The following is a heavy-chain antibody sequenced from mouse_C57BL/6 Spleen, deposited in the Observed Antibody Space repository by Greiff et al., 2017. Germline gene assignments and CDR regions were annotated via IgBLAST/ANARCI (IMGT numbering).Heavy chain of an antibody. D-gene: IGHD3-2*02. Sequence: QVQLQQPGAELVMPGASVKLSCKASGYTFTSYWMHWVKQRPGQGLEWIGEIDPSDGYTNYNQKFKGKSTLTVDKSSSTAYMQLSSLTSEDSAVYYCAISDSSGYKFAYWGQGTLVTVSA. CDR2: IDPSDGYT. CDR1: GYTFTSYW. CDR3: AISDSSGYKFAY. J-gene: IGHJ3*01. V-gene: IGHV1-69*01.